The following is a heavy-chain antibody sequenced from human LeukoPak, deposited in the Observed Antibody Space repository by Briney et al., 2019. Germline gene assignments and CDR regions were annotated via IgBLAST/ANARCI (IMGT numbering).Heavy chain of an antibody. J-gene: IGHJ6*03. D-gene: IGHD2-2*01. CDR2: IYYSGST. V-gene: IGHV4-59*01. CDR3: ATNLAYCSSTSCPYYYYYYYMDV. Sequence: PSETLSLTCTVSGGSISSYYWSWIRQPPGKGLEWIGYIYYSGSTNYNPSLKSRDTISVDTSKNQSSLKLSSVTAADTAVYYCATNLAYCSSTSCPYYYYYYYMDVWGKGTTVTVSS. CDR1: GGSISSYY.